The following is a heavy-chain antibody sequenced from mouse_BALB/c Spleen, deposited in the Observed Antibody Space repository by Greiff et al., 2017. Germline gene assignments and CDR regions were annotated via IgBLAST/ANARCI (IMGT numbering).Heavy chain of an antibody. CDR2: INPSNGRT. V-gene: IGHV1S81*02. CDR1: GYTFTSYW. D-gene: IGHD2-4*01. J-gene: IGHJ4*01. Sequence: VQLQQSGAELVKPGASVKLSCKASGYTFTSYWMHWVKQRPGQGLEWIGEINPSNGRTNYNEKFKSKATLTVDKSSSTAYMQLSSLTSEDSAVYYCARSYDYLYAMDYWGQGTSVTVSS. CDR3: ARSYDYLYAMDY.